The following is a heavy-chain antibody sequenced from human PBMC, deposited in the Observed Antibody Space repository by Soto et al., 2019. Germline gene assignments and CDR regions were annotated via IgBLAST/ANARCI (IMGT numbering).Heavy chain of an antibody. D-gene: IGHD5-18*01. Sequence: QVQLQESGPGLVKPSQTLSLTCTVSGGSISSGDYYWSWIRQPPGKGLEWIGYIYYSGSTYYNPSLESRVTISVDPSKDRFSLELSSVAAADTAVYCCASNSYGYIFYGYWGQGTLVTVSS. J-gene: IGHJ4*02. CDR2: IYYSGST. CDR1: GGSISSGDYY. V-gene: IGHV4-30-4*01. CDR3: ASNSYGYIFYGY.